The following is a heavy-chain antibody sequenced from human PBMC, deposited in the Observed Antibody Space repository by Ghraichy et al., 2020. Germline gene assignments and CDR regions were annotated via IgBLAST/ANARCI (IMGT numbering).Heavy chain of an antibody. J-gene: IGHJ4*02. D-gene: IGHD3-16*01. CDR3: AKGPSLGYFDY. Sequence: GGSLRLSCAASGFTFDDYAMHWVRQAPGKGLEWVSGISWNSGSIGYADSVKGRFTISRDNAKNSLYLQMNSLRAEDTALYYCAKGPSLGYFDYWGQGTLVTVSS. CDR2: ISWNSGSI. CDR1: GFTFDDYA. V-gene: IGHV3-9*01.